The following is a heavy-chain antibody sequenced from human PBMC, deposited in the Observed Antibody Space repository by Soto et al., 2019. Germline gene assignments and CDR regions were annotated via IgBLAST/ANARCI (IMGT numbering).Heavy chain of an antibody. Sequence: QVQLVESGGGVVQSGRSMRLSCATSGFVFSSYGMHWVRQAPGKGLEWVAFRSYDGSNKYYVDSVKGLFTISRDNSKNTLDLQMSSLRVEATAVYYCARAPGDYIDSWGQGTLVTVSS. CDR1: GFVFSSYG. CDR3: ARAPGDYIDS. CDR2: RSYDGSNK. J-gene: IGHJ4*02. D-gene: IGHD3-10*01. V-gene: IGHV3-33*01.